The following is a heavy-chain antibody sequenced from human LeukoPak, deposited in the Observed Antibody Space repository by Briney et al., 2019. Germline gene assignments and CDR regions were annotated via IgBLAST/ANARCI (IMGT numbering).Heavy chain of an antibody. D-gene: IGHD3-10*01. Sequence: GGSLRLSCAASGFTFSNAWMSWVRQAPGKGLEWVGRIKSKTDGGTTDYAAPVKGRFTISTDDSKNTLYLQMNSLKTEDTAVYYCTRHGGGFGELNKEFNYWGQGTLVTVSS. CDR2: IKSKTDGGTT. CDR1: GFTFSNAW. V-gene: IGHV3-15*01. CDR3: TRHGGGFGELNKEFNY. J-gene: IGHJ4*02.